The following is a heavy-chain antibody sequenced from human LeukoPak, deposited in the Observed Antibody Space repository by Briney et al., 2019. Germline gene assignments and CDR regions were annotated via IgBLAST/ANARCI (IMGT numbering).Heavy chain of an antibody. V-gene: IGHV4-34*01. J-gene: IGHJ4*02. CDR1: GGSFSGYY. CDR2: INYSGST. D-gene: IGHD2-15*01. CDR3: ARGVCSGGSCYSERNY. Sequence: PSETPSLTCAVYGGSFSGYYWSWIRQPPGKGLEWIGEINYSGSTNYNPSLKSRVTTSVDTSKNQFSLKLSSVTAADTAVYYCARGVCSGGSCYSERNYWGQGTLVTVSS.